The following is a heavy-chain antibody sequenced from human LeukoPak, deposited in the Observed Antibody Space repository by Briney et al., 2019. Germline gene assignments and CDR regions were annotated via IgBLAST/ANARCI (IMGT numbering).Heavy chain of an antibody. J-gene: IGHJ4*02. CDR3: ARGDWNYGEGYFDY. CDR1: GGSISSDTCY. Sequence: PSQTLSLTCTVSGGSISSDTCYWSWIRQPAGKGLEWIGRIYTSGSTNYNPSLKSRVTMSVDTSKNQFSLKLSSVTAADTAVYYCARGDWNYGEGYFDYWGQGTLVTVSS. D-gene: IGHD1-7*01. CDR2: IYTSGST. V-gene: IGHV4-61*02.